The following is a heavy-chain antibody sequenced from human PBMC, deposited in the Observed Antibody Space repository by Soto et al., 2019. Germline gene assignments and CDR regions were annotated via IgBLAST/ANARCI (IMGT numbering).Heavy chain of an antibody. CDR1: GFTFSSYG. CDR2: IWYDGSNK. Sequence: QVQLVESGGGVVQPGRSLRLSCAASGFTFSSYGMHWVRQAPGKGLEWVAVIWYDGSNKYYADSVMGRFTISRDNSKNPLYLQMNSLRAEDTAVYYCARGRLGQLAYFDYWGQGTLVTVSS. V-gene: IGHV3-33*01. J-gene: IGHJ4*02. CDR3: ARGRLGQLAYFDY. D-gene: IGHD6-6*01.